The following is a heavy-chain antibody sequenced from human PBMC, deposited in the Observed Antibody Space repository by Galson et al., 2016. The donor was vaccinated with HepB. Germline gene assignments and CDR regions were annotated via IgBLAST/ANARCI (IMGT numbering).Heavy chain of an antibody. Sequence: SLRLSCAASGFTFSSYGMHWVRQAPGKGLEWVALMINDGSKQYYADSVKGRFTISRDNAKNTLYLQVDSLRAEDTAVYYCAKDTELQVPYGSGSYNNPPFVYWGQGTLVTVSS. CDR3: AKDTELQVPYGSGSYNNPPFVY. D-gene: IGHD3-10*01. CDR1: GFTFSSYG. CDR2: MINDGSKQ. V-gene: IGHV3-30*18. J-gene: IGHJ4*02.